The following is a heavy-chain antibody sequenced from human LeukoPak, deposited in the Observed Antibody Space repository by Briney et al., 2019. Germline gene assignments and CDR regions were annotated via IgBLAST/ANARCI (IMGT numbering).Heavy chain of an antibody. Sequence: LGESLKISCKGSGYSFTTAWIGWVRQMPGKGLEWMGVIYPGDSDTRYSPSFQGQVTISADKSISTAYLQWSSLKASDTAMYYCARHRVGATLSDGMDVWGQGTTVTVSS. CDR2: IYPGDSDT. D-gene: IGHD1-26*01. J-gene: IGHJ6*02. V-gene: IGHV5-51*01. CDR1: GYSFTTAW. CDR3: ARHRVGATLSDGMDV.